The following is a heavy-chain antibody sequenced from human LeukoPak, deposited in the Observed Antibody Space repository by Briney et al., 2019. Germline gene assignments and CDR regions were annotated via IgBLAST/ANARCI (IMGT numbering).Heavy chain of an antibody. D-gene: IGHD1-1*01. J-gene: IGHJ6*03. CDR1: GYSFTSYG. CDR2: ISAYSGNT. CDR3: ARVVLSGLLENYYYYYMDV. V-gene: IGHV1-18*01. Sequence: TSVNVSCKASGYSFTSYGISWVRQAPGQGLEWMGWISAYSGNTNYADNLQGRLTMATDTSTSTAYMELRSLRSDDTAVYYCARVVLSGLLENYYYYYMDVWGKGTTVTISS.